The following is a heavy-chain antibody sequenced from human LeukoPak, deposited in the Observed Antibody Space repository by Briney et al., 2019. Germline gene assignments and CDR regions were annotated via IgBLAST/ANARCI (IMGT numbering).Heavy chain of an antibody. CDR1: GFTFTNAW. Sequence: GGSLRLSCEASGFTFTNAWMNWVRQAPGKGLEWVSSITSSSTYIYYADSVKGRFTISRDNARNSLSLQMNSLRAEDTAVYYCARDPYSGSYGNEYYYYMDVWGKGTTVTISS. J-gene: IGHJ6*03. CDR2: ITSSSTYI. D-gene: IGHD1-26*01. CDR3: ARDPYSGSYGNEYYYYMDV. V-gene: IGHV3-21*01.